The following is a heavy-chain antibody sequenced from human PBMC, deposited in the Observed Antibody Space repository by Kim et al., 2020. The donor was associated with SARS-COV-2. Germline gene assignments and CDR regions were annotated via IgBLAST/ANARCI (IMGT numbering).Heavy chain of an antibody. CDR3: ARTRGTF. Sequence: GWSLRLSCAASGFTFSNYDMNWVRQAPGKGLDWVSYISSSGGAIYYADSVRGRFTISRDNAKNSLYLQMNTLRTEDTAVYYCARTRGTFWGQGTLVTVSS. V-gene: IGHV3-48*03. J-gene: IGHJ4*02. CDR1: GFTFSNYD. CDR2: ISSSGGAI.